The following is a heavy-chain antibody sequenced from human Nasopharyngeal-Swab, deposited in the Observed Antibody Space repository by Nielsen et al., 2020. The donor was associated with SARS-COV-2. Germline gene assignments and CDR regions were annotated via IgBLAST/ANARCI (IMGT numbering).Heavy chain of an antibody. Sequence: GESLKISCAASRFTFSSYGMYWVRQAPGKGLEWVAVISYDGSNKYYADSVKGRFTISRDNSKNTLYLQMNSLRAEDTAVYYCARDIAVAASEYFQHWGQGTLVTVSS. V-gene: IGHV3-30*03. CDR1: RFTFSSYG. J-gene: IGHJ1*01. D-gene: IGHD6-19*01. CDR3: ARDIAVAASEYFQH. CDR2: ISYDGSNK.